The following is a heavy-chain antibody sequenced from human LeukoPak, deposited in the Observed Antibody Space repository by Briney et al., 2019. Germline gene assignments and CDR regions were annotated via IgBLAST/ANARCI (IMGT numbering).Heavy chain of an antibody. D-gene: IGHD2-15*01. Sequence: GGSLRLSCAASGRTFSNYAMNWVRQAPGKGLEWVAAISDSGGSTFYADSVKGRFTISRDKSKNMVYLQINSLRAEDTAAYYCAKGPTTGRGLLLNWGQGTLVTVSS. CDR2: ISDSGGST. J-gene: IGHJ4*02. CDR1: GRTFSNYA. V-gene: IGHV3-23*01. CDR3: AKGPTTGRGLLLN.